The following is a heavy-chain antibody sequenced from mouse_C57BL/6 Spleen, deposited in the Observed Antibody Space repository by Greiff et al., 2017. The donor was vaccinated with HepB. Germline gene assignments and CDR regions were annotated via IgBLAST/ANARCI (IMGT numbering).Heavy chain of an antibody. J-gene: IGHJ4*01. CDR1: GFNIKDDY. CDR2: IDPENGDT. Sequence: VQLQQSGAELVRPGASVKLSCTASGFNIKDDYMHWVKQRPEQGLEWIGWIDPENGDTEYASKFQGKATITADTSSNTAYLQLSSLTSEDTAVYYCTTPYGSSGNYAMDYWGQGTSVTVSS. D-gene: IGHD1-1*01. V-gene: IGHV14-4*01. CDR3: TTPYGSSGNYAMDY.